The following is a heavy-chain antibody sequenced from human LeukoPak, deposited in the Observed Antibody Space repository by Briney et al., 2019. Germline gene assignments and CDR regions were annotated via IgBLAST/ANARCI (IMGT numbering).Heavy chain of an antibody. D-gene: IGHD3-10*01. CDR2: ISYDGGNK. J-gene: IGHJ4*02. V-gene: IGHV3-30*04. CDR1: GFTFSSYA. CDR3: AKVGRTYGSGTYSNFDY. Sequence: GGSLRLSCAASGFTFSSYAMHWVRQAPGKGLEWVALISYDGGNKYYADSVRGRFTISRDNSKNTLYLQMNSLRAEDTAVYYCAKVGRTYGSGTYSNFDYWGQGTLVTVSS.